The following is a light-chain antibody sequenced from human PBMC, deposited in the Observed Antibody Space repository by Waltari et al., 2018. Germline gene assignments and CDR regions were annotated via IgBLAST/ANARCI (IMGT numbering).Light chain of an antibody. CDR2: SAS. J-gene: IGKJ1*01. CDR1: QSVTNY. Sequence: EIVLTQSPDTLSLSPGARATLSCRASQSVTNYLAWDQQKPGQAPRVLISSASNRATGVPARFSGSGSGTDFTLTISSLEPEDFAVYYCQQRSNWPRTFGQGTKVEVK. CDR3: QQRSNWPRT. V-gene: IGKV3-11*01.